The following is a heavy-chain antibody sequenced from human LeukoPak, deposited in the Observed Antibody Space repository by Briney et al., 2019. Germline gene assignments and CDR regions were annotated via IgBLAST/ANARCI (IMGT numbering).Heavy chain of an antibody. CDR3: AKGGVSDSGSWYGDYFDY. CDR2: VPYDGSKK. J-gene: IGHJ4*02. D-gene: IGHD6-13*01. CDR1: GFTFSSYG. Sequence: PGRSLRLSCAASGFTFSSYGMHWVRQAPGKGLEWVAVVPYDGSKKDYPDSAKGRFTISRDNSKNTLYLQMNSLRAEDTAVYYCAKGGVSDSGSWYGDYFDYWGQGTLVTVSS. V-gene: IGHV3-30*18.